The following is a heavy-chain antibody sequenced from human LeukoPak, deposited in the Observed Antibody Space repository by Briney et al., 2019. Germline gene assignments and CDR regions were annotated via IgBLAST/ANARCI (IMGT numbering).Heavy chain of an antibody. J-gene: IGHJ4*02. CDR2: INPNSGGT. D-gene: IGHD3-22*01. CDR1: GYTFTGYY. Sequence: ASVKVSCKASGYTFTGYYMHWVRQAPGQGLEWMGWINPNSGGTNYAQKFQGKVTMTRDTSISTAYMELSSLRAEDTAVYYCASRTYYYDSSGYAPFDYWGQGTLVTVSS. V-gene: IGHV1-2*02. CDR3: ASRTYYYDSSGYAPFDY.